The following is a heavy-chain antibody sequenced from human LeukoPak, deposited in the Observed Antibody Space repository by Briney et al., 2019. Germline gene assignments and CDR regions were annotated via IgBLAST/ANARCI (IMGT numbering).Heavy chain of an antibody. CDR3: ASSSWYYFDY. V-gene: IGHV4-30-4*08. CDR2: IYYSGST. Sequence: SQTLSLTCTVTGGSINSGAYYWNWIRQPQGEGLEWIGYIYYSGSTYYNPSLKSRITISVDTSKSQFSLKLSSVTAADTAVYYCASSSWYYFDYWGQGTLVTVSS. J-gene: IGHJ4*02. CDR1: GGSINSGAYY. D-gene: IGHD6-13*01.